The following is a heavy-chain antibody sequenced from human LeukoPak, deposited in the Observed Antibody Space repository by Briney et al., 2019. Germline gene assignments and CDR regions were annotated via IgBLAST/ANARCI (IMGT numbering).Heavy chain of an antibody. CDR3: ASSYSSSWYGNWFDP. Sequence: SVKVSCKASGGTFSSYAISWVRQAPGQGLEWMGGNIPIFGTANYAQKFQGRVRITADESTSTAYMELSSLRSEDTAVYYCASSYSSSWYGNWFDPWGQGTLVTVSS. CDR2: NIPIFGTA. CDR1: GGTFSSYA. J-gene: IGHJ5*02. V-gene: IGHV1-69*13. D-gene: IGHD6-13*01.